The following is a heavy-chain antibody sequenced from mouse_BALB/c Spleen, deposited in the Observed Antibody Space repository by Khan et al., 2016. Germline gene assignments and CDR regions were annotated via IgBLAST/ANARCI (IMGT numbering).Heavy chain of an antibody. CDR2: IWSDGST. Sequence: QVQLKESGPGLVAPSQSLSITCTVSGFSLTSYGVHWVRQPPGKGLEWLVVIWSDGSTTYNSALKSRLSISKDNSKSQVFLKMNSLQTDDTAMYYCTRNSGDYYGSSYPYAMDYWGQGTSVTVSS. CDR1: GFSLTSYG. D-gene: IGHD1-1*01. V-gene: IGHV2-6*02. CDR3: TRNSGDYYGSSYPYAMDY. J-gene: IGHJ4*01.